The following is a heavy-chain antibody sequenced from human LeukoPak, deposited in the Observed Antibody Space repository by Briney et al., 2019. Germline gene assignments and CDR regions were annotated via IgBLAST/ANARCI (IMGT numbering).Heavy chain of an antibody. CDR2: IYSGGST. Sequence: GGSLRLSCAASGFTVSSNHMSWVRQAPGKGLEWVSVIYSGGSTYYADSVKGRFTISRDNSRNTLYLQMNSLRAEDTAVYYCASHSSSWYGFDYWGQGTLVTVSS. CDR3: ASHSSSWYGFDY. CDR1: GFTVSSNH. D-gene: IGHD6-13*01. J-gene: IGHJ4*02. V-gene: IGHV3-53*01.